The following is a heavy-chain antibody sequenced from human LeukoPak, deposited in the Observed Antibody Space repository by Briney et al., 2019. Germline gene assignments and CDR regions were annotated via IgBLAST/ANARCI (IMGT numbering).Heavy chain of an antibody. CDR3: AKEGSDCSGGSCYSYDC. CDR2: IRYDGSNK. V-gene: IGHV3-30*02. J-gene: IGHJ4*02. D-gene: IGHD2-15*01. Sequence: GGSLRLSCAASGFTFSSYGMHWVRQAPGKGLEWVAFIRYDGSNKYYADSVKGRFTISRDNSKNTLYLQMNSLRAEDTAVYYCAKEGSDCSGGSCYSYDCWGQGTLVTVSS. CDR1: GFTFSSYG.